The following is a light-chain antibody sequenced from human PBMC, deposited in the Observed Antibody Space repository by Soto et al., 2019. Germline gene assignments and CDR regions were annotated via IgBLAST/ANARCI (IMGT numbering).Light chain of an antibody. CDR3: QQYGTSLPWT. V-gene: IGKV3-20*01. J-gene: IGKJ1*01. CDR2: GAS. Sequence: EIVLTQSPGTLSLSPGDRATLSCRASQSVSSNYLAWYQQKLGQAHRLLIYGASSRATGIPDRFSGSGSGTDFTLTISRLEPQDFAVYYCQQYGTSLPWTFGQGTKVESK. CDR1: QSVSSNY.